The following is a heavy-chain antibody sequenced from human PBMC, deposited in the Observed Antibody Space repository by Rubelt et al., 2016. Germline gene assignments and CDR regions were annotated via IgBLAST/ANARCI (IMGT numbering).Heavy chain of an antibody. Sequence: QLQLQESGPGLVKPSETLSLTCTVSGGSISSSSYYWGWIRQPPGKGLEWIGSIYCSGSTYYNPSLQSRVTISVDTSKNQFSLKLSSVTVADTAVYYCINYYESSGPFDYWGQGTLVTVSS. D-gene: IGHD3-22*01. J-gene: IGHJ4*02. V-gene: IGHV4-39*07. CDR2: IYCSGST. CDR1: GGSISSSSYY. CDR3: INYYESSGPFDY.